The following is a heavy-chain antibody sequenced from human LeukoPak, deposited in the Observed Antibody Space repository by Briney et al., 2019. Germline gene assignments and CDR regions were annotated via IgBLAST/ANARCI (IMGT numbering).Heavy chain of an antibody. V-gene: IGHV3-30*02. CDR3: AKDGGDHYFDY. J-gene: IGHJ4*02. CDR1: GFTFSSYG. CDR2: IRYDGSDE. D-gene: IGHD3-10*01. Sequence: PGGSLRLSCAASGFTFSSYGMHWVRQAPGKGLEWVAFIRYDGSDENYADSVKGRFTISRDNSKNTLYLQMNSLRAEDTAVYYCAKDGGDHYFDYWGQGTLVTVSS.